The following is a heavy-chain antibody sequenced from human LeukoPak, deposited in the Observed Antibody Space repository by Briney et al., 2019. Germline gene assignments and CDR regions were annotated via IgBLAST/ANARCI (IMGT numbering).Heavy chain of an antibody. CDR1: GGSISSRSYY. CDR3: ARQVTAVAGTFDY. Sequence: PSETLSLTCNVSGGSISSRSYYWGWIRQPPGKGLEWIGSIYYSGSTYYNPSLKSRVTMSVDTSKTQFSLKLSSVTAAGTAVYYCARQVTAVAGTFDYWGQGTLVTVSS. V-gene: IGHV4-39*01. J-gene: IGHJ4*02. D-gene: IGHD6-19*01. CDR2: IYYSGST.